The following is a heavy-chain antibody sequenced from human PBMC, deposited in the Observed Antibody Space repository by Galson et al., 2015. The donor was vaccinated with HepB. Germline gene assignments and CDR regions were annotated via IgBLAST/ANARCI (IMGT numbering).Heavy chain of an antibody. D-gene: IGHD4-17*01. J-gene: IGHJ4*02. CDR3: AAGLTTVTTFDY. Sequence: SVKVSCKASGYTFTGYYMHWVRQAPGQGLEWMGRINPNSGGTNYAQKFQGRVTMTRDTSISTAYMELSRLRSDDTAVYYCAAGLTTVTTFDYWGQGTLVTVSS. V-gene: IGHV1-2*06. CDR2: INPNSGGT. CDR1: GYTFTGYY.